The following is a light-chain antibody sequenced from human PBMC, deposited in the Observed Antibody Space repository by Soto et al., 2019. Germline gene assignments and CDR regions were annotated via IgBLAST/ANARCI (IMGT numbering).Light chain of an antibody. CDR1: SSDFGGYNY. CDR3: CSYAGSYTWV. Sequence: QSALTQPRSVSGSPGQSVTIACTGTSSDFGGYNYVSWYQQHPGKVPKLRIHDVSKRPSGVPDRFSGSKSGNTASLTISGLQAEDEADYHCCSYAGSYTWVFGGGTKLTVL. J-gene: IGLJ3*02. V-gene: IGLV2-11*01. CDR2: DVS.